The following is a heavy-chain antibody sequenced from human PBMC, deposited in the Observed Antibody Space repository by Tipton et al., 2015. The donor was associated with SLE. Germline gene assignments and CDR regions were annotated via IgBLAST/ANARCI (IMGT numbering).Heavy chain of an antibody. Sequence: TLSLTCTVSGDSITNLNDFWGWIRQPPGKGLEWIGETYHSGTTNYNSSLKSRVTMSVDKSKNQFSLNLSSVTAADTALYYCARASYGDQFSIDYWGQGTLVSVSS. V-gene: IGHV4-39*07. CDR1: GDSITNLNDF. J-gene: IGHJ4*02. CDR3: ARASYGDQFSIDY. D-gene: IGHD2-21*02. CDR2: TYHSGTT.